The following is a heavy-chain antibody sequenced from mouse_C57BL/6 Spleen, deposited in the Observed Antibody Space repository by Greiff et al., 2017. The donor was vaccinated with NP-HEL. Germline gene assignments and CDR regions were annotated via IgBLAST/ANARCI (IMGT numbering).Heavy chain of an antibody. CDR2: IDPNSGGT. CDR3: ASGVSYGNYDWYFDV. J-gene: IGHJ1*03. CDR1: GYTFTSYW. Sequence: QVQLQQSGAELVKPGASVKLSCKASGYTFTSYWMHWVKQRPGRGLEWIGRIDPNSGGTKYNEKFKSKATLTVDKPSSTAYMQLSSLTSEDSAVYYCASGVSYGNYDWYFDVWGTGTTVTVSS. V-gene: IGHV1-72*01. D-gene: IGHD2-1*01.